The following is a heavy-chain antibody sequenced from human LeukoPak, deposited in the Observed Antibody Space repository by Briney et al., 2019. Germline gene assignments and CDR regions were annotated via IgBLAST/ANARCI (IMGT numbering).Heavy chain of an antibody. V-gene: IGHV1-8*01. J-gene: IGHJ4*02. CDR2: MNPNSGNT. D-gene: IGHD3-16*01. CDR1: GYIFTSYD. Sequence: ASVKVSCKASGYIFTSYDINWVRQATGQGLEWMGWMNPNSGNTGYAQKFQGRVTMIRNTSISTAYMELSSLRSEDTAVYYCARGLRYYDYVPYWGQGTLVTVSS. CDR3: ARGLRYYDYVPY.